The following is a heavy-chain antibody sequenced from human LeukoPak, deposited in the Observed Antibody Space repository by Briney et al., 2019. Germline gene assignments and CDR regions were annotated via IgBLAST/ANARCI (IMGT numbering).Heavy chain of an antibody. V-gene: IGHV4-31*03. CDR1: GGSISSGGYY. CDR3: ARGDTSSWHDYFDY. CDR2: IYYSGST. Sequence: SQILSLTCTVSGGSISSGGYYWIWIRQHPGKGLEWIGYIYYSGSTYYNPSLKSRVTISVDTSKNQFSLKLSSVTAADTAVYYCARGDTSSWHDYFDYWGQGTLVTVSS. D-gene: IGHD6-13*01. J-gene: IGHJ4*02.